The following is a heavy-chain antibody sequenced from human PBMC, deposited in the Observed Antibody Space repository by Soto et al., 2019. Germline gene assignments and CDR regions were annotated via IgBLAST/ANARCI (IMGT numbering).Heavy chain of an antibody. CDR2: ISGSGGST. V-gene: IGHV3-23*01. Sequence: GGSLRLSCAASGFTFSSYAMSWVRQAPGKGLEWVSAISGSGGSTYYADSVKGRFTISRDNSKNTLYLQMNSLRAEDTAVYYCAKDIVWAPEISIVVVPAAGAFDIWGQGTMVTVSS. CDR3: AKDIVWAPEISIVVVPAAGAFDI. D-gene: IGHD2-2*01. CDR1: GFTFSSYA. J-gene: IGHJ3*02.